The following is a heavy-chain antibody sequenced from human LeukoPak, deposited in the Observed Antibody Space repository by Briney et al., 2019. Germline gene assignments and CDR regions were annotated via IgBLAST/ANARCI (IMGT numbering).Heavy chain of an antibody. CDR3: ARGPGYCSSTSCYSSWFDP. CDR2: IIPILGIA. Sequence: GASVKVSRKASGGTFSSYAISWVRQAPGQGLEWMGRIIPILGIANYAQKFQGRVTITADKSTSTAYMELSSLRSEDTAVYYCARGPGYCSSTSCYSSWFDPWGQGTLVTVSS. CDR1: GGTFSSYA. V-gene: IGHV1-69*04. D-gene: IGHD2-2*01. J-gene: IGHJ5*02.